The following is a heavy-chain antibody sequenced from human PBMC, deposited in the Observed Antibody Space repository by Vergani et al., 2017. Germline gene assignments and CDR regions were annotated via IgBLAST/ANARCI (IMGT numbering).Heavy chain of an antibody. CDR1: GFTFRSYV. V-gene: IGHV3-33*01. CDR3: ASHRLPVPDQYYYMDV. Sequence: QEQLVESGGGVFQPGRSLRVSCAASGFTFRSYVMYWVRQAPGKGLEWVAVIWSDGNKKYYADSVKGRFTISRDNSKNTLYLQMNSLRAEDTAVYYCASHRLPVPDQYYYMDVWGEGTTVTVSS. CDR2: IWSDGNKK. J-gene: IGHJ6*03. D-gene: IGHD2-2*01.